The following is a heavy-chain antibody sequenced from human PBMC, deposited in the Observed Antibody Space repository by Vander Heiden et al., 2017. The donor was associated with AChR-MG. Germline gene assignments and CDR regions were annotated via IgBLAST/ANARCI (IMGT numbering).Heavy chain of an antibody. CDR3: AKDAYNWNYRAPYYGMDV. D-gene: IGHD1-7*01. CDR1: GFTFSSYG. J-gene: IGHJ6*02. V-gene: IGHV3-30*02. Sequence: QVQLVESGGGVVQPGGSLRLSCAASGFTFSSYGMHWVRQAPGKGLEWVAFIRYDGSNKYYADSVKGRFTISRDNSKNTLYLQMNSLRAEDTAVYYCAKDAYNWNYRAPYYGMDVWGQGTTVTVSS. CDR2: IRYDGSNK.